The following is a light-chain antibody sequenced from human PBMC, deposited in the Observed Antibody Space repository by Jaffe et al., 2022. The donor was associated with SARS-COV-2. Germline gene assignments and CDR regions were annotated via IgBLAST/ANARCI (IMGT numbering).Light chain of an antibody. V-gene: IGLV3-21*04. CDR2: YDS. J-gene: IGLJ2*01. CDR3: QVWDGASERPG. Sequence: SYVLTQPPSVSVAPGKTATITCGGNNIGSISVHWYQQKPGQAPVVVIYYDSDRPSGIPERFSGSKSGNTATLTISGVEAGDEAAYYCQVWDGASERPGFGGGTQLTVL. CDR1: NIGSIS.